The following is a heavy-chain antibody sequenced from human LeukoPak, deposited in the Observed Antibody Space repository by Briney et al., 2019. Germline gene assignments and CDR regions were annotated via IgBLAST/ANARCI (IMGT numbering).Heavy chain of an antibody. V-gene: IGHV4-39*07. D-gene: IGHD3-22*01. CDR2: IYYSGST. Sequence: PSETLSLTCTVSGGSISSSSYYWGWIRQPPGKGLEWIGSIYYSGSTYYNPSLKSRVTISVDTSKNQFSLKLSSVTAADTAVYYRASGDYYDSSGYRIPINWFDPWGQGTLVTVSS. CDR3: ASGDYYDSSGYRIPINWFDP. CDR1: GGSISSSSYY. J-gene: IGHJ5*02.